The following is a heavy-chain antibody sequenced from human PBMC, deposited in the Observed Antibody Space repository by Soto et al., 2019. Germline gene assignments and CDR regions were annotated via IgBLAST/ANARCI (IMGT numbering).Heavy chain of an antibody. CDR2: ISYDGSNK. D-gene: IGHD3-10*01. V-gene: IGHV3-30*18. J-gene: IGHJ6*02. CDR3: AKEMNPPLVRWFRVYYGMDV. Sequence: PGGSLRLSCAASGFTFSSYGMHWVRQAPGKGLEWVAVISYDGSNKYYADSVKGRFTISRDNSKNTLYLQMNSLRAEDTAVYYCAKEMNPPLVRWFRVYYGMDVWGQGTTVTV. CDR1: GFTFSSYG.